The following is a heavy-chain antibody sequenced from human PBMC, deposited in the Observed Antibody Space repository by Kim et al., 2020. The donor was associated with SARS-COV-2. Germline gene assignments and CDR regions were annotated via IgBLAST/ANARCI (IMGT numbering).Heavy chain of an antibody. Sequence: SETLSLTCTVSGGSISSGGYYWSWIRQHPGKGLEWIGYIYYSGSTYYNPSLKSRVTISVDTSKNQFSLKLSSVTAADTAVYYCARDPAVAVTTGVYYYYGMDYWGQGTTVTVSS. CDR1: GGSISSGGYY. J-gene: IGHJ6*02. CDR3: ARDPAVAVTTGVYYYYGMDY. D-gene: IGHD2-21*02. V-gene: IGHV4-31*03. CDR2: IYYSGST.